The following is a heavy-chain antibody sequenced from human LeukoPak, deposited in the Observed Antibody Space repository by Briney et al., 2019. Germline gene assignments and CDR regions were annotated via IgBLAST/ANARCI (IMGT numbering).Heavy chain of an antibody. J-gene: IGHJ4*02. CDR2: IYYSGST. CDR1: GGSISSSSYY. D-gene: IGHD3-22*01. Sequence: SETLSLTCTVSGGSISSSSYYWGWIRQPPGKGLEWIGSIYYSGSTYYNPSLKSRVTISVDTSKNQFPLKLSSVTAADTAVYYCARDLYDSSSAFDYWGQGTLVTVSS. V-gene: IGHV4-39*06. CDR3: ARDLYDSSSAFDY.